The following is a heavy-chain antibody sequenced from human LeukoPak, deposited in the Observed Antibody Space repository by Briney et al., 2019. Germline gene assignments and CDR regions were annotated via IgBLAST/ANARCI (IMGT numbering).Heavy chain of an antibody. CDR2: ISWNSGSI. Sequence: PGGSLRLSCAASGFTFDDYAMHWVRQAPGKGLEWVSGISWNSGSIGYADSVKGRFTISRDNAKNSLYLQMNSLRAEDMALHYCAKEGGSGSFDYWGQGTLVTVSS. CDR3: AKEGGSGSFDY. J-gene: IGHJ4*02. CDR1: GFTFDDYA. V-gene: IGHV3-9*03. D-gene: IGHD3-10*01.